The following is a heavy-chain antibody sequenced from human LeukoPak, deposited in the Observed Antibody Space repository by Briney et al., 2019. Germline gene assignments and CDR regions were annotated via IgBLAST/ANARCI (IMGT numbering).Heavy chain of an antibody. V-gene: IGHV3-21*01. CDR2: ISSSSSYI. CDR3: ARDSRSPYGGNSGFLKYYYGMDV. J-gene: IGHJ6*02. Sequence: GGSLRLSCAASGFTFSSYAMSWVRQAPGKGLEWVSSISSSSSYIYYADSVKGRFTISRDNAKNSLYLQMNSLRAEDTAVYYCARDSRSPYGGNSGFLKYYYGMDVWGQGTTVTVSS. D-gene: IGHD4-23*01. CDR1: GFTFSSYA.